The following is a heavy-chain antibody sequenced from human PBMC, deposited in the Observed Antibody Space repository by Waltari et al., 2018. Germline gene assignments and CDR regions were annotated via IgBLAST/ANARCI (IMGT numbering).Heavy chain of an antibody. V-gene: IGHV4-34*01. J-gene: IGHJ4*02. D-gene: IGHD6-25*01. CDR1: GGSFSGSY. CDR2: INHSGST. Sequence: QVQLQQWGAGLLKPSETLSLTCAVYGGSFSGSYWSWIRRPPGKGRGWIGEINHSGSTNYNPSLNSRVTISVDTSKNQFSLKLSSVTAADTAVYYCARFTGRGIAARQLRRGYFDYWGQGTLVTVSS. CDR3: ARFTGRGIAARQLRRGYFDY.